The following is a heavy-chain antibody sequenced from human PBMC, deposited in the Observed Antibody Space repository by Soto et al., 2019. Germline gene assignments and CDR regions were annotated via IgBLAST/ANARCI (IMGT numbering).Heavy chain of an antibody. CDR3: ARDSYIVVVVAATLSYYYYGMDV. D-gene: IGHD2-15*01. V-gene: IGHV3-21*01. CDR1: GFTFSSYS. Sequence: TGGSLRLSCAASGFTFSSYSMNWVRQAPGKGLEWVSSISSSSSYIYYADSVKGRFTISRDNAKNSLYLQMNSLRAEDTAVYYCARDSYIVVVVAATLSYYYYGMDVWGQGTTVTVSS. CDR2: ISSSSSYI. J-gene: IGHJ6*02.